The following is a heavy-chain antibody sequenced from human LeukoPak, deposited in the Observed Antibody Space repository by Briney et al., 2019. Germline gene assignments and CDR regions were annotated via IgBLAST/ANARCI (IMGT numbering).Heavy chain of an antibody. V-gene: IGHV4-34*01. CDR3: ARGYWGYYFDY. D-gene: IGHD3-16*01. J-gene: IGHJ4*02. CDR2: INHSGST. CDR1: GGSFSGYY. Sequence: ETLSLTCAVYGGSFSGYYWSWIRQPPGKGLEWIGEINHSGSTNYNPSLKSRVIISVDTSKNQFSLKLSSVTAADTAVYYCARGYWGYYFDYWGQGTLVTVSS.